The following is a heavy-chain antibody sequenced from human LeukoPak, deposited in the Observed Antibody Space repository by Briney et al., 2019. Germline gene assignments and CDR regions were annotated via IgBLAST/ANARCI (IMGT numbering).Heavy chain of an antibody. J-gene: IGHJ4*02. D-gene: IGHD4-17*01. CDR3: ARDHDYGDLVVSSSFDY. CDR1: GFTFSSYS. V-gene: IGHV3-21*01. CDR2: ISSSSSSSYI. Sequence: GGSPRPSCAASGFTFSSYSMNWVRQAPGKGLEWVSSISSSSSSSYIYYADSVKGRFTISRDNAKNSLYLQMNSLRAEDTAVYYCARDHDYGDLVVSSSFDYWGQGTLVTVSS.